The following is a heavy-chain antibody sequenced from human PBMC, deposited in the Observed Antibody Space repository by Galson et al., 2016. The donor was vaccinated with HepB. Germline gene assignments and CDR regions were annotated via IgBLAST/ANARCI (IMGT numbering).Heavy chain of an antibody. V-gene: IGHV5-51*01. CDR1: GYSFTSYW. J-gene: IGHJ6*04. CDR2: IYPGDSDT. CDR3: ARRSLPGGNYVGEYGMDV. Sequence: QSGAEVKKPGESLKISCKGSGYSFTSYWIGWVRQMPGKGLEWMGIIYPGDSDTRYSPSFQGQVTISADKSISTAYLQWSSLKASDTAMYYCARRSLPGGNYVGEYGMDVWGKGTTVTVSS. D-gene: IGHD4-23*01.